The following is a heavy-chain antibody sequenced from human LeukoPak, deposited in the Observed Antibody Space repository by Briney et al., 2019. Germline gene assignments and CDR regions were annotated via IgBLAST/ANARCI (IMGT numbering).Heavy chain of an antibody. Sequence: GGSLRLSCAASGFNFSAYGMHWVRQAPGKGLVWVAAISYDGSKEYYSESEEGRFIISRDNSNDTLFLRLSSLRPGDTAMYYCAKGRRGSSYVHYFDSWGQGALVTVSS. CDR2: ISYDGSKE. D-gene: IGHD5-18*01. CDR3: AKGRRGSSYVHYFDS. CDR1: GFNFSAYG. V-gene: IGHV3-30*18. J-gene: IGHJ4*02.